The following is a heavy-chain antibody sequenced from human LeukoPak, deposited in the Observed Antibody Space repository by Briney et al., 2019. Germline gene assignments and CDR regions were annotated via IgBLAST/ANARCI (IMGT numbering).Heavy chain of an antibody. J-gene: IGHJ4*02. V-gene: IGHV3-21*01. CDR2: ISSSSYI. D-gene: IGHD6-13*01. CDR3: ARGAIAAAGDFDY. CDR1: GFTLSSYR. Sequence: TPGGAPGLSCGRPGFTLSSYRMTRGPPAPRKGREGVSSISSSSYIYYADSVKGRFTISRDNAKNSLYLQMNSLRAEDTAVYYCARGAIAAAGDFDYWGQGTLVTVSS.